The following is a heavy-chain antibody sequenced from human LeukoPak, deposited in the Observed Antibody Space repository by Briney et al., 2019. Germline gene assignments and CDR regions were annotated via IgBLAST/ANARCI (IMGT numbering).Heavy chain of an antibody. D-gene: IGHD3-16*01. Sequence: GGSLRLSCAASGFTFSSYWMSWVRQVPGKGLEWVANIRHDGSEQYFVDHVKGRFIITRDKAKNSLYLQMNSLRAEETAVYYCARDGMGVNKALEIWGQGTMVAVSS. CDR2: IRHDGSEQ. V-gene: IGHV3-7*05. CDR3: ARDGMGVNKALEI. CDR1: GFTFSSYW. J-gene: IGHJ3*02.